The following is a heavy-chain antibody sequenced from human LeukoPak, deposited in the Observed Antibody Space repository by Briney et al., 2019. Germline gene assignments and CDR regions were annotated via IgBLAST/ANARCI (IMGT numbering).Heavy chain of an antibody. CDR1: GFSFRHYG. V-gene: IGHV3-23*01. J-gene: IGHJ4*02. D-gene: IGHD2-2*03. CDR2: IGGSGTRT. Sequence: GGSLRLSCAASGFSFRHYGMHWVRQAPGKGLEWVSGIGGSGTRTYYADSVKGRFTISRDNSKNTLYLQMNSLRDEDTAVYYCAKDSHWILFDDWGQGTLVTVSS. CDR3: AKDSHWILFDD.